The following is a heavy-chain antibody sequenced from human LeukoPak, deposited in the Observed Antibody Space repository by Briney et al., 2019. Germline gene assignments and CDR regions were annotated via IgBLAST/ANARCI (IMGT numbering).Heavy chain of an antibody. CDR3: ARGPLTYYYDSSGAHFDY. V-gene: IGHV1-46*01. J-gene: IGHJ4*02. CDR2: INPSGGST. CDR1: GYTFTSYY. Sequence: ASVKVSCKAFGYTFTSYYMHWVRQAPGQGLEWMGIINPSGGSTSYAQKFQGRVTMTRDTSTSTVYMELSSLRSEDTAVYYCARGPLTYYYDSSGAHFDYWGQGTLVTVSS. D-gene: IGHD3-22*01.